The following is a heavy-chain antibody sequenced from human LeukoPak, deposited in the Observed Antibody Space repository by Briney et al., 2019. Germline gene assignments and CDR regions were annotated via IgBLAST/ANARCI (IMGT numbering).Heavy chain of an antibody. D-gene: IGHD6-13*01. V-gene: IGHV4-59*01. CDR1: GGSINSYY. CDR3: ARNGAAAGNYYYYGMDV. Sequence: PSGTLSLTCTVSGGSINSYYWSWIRQPPGKGLEWVGYIYYSGNTNYNPSLKSRVTISVDTSKKQFSLKLSLVTAADTAVYYCARNGAAAGNYYYYGMDVWGQGTTLTVSS. J-gene: IGHJ6*02. CDR2: IYYSGNT.